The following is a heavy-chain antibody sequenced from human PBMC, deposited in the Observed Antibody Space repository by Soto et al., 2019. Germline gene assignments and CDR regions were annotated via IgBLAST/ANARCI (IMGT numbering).Heavy chain of an antibody. CDR1: GGSISSGDYY. J-gene: IGHJ4*02. CDR2: IYYSGST. CDR3: ARDSSFGEPFDY. D-gene: IGHD3-10*01. Sequence: SETLSLTCTVSGGSISSGDYYRSWIRQHPGKGLEWIGYIYYSGSTYYNPSLKSRVTISLDTSKNQFSLKLTSVTDADTAVYYCARDSSFGEPFDYWGQGTLVTVSS. V-gene: IGHV4-31*03.